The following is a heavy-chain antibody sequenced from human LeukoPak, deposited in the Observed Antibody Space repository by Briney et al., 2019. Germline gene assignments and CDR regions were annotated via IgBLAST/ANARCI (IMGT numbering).Heavy chain of an antibody. D-gene: IGHD3-10*01. V-gene: IGHV3-21*01. CDR1: GFTFSRYT. CDR2: ISPSGGST. J-gene: IGHJ5*02. Sequence: GGSLRLSCTGSGFTFSRYTMNWVRQAPGQGLEWVSSISPSGGSTWNADSVKGRFTISRDNARNSLTLQMNSLRADDTAMYYCGRDVLGETGAGGPWGQGVLVTVSS. CDR3: GRDVLGETGAGGP.